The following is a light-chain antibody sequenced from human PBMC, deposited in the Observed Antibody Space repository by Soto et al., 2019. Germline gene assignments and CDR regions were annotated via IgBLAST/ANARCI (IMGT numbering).Light chain of an antibody. CDR1: QAISGY. V-gene: IGKV1-9*01. CDR3: QHYNSYSEA. CDR2: ATS. J-gene: IGKJ1*01. Sequence: DIQLTQSPSFLSASVGDRVTITCRASQAISGYFAWYRQHPGKAPKLLIYATSTLQSGVPSRFSGTRSGTEFTLTISSLEPDDFATYYCQHYNSYSEAFGQGTKVELK.